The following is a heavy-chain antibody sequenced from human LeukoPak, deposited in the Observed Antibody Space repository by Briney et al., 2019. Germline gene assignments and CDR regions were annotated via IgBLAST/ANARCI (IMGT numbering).Heavy chain of an antibody. V-gene: IGHV4-59*08. J-gene: IGHJ4*02. CDR3: ARLQRTTYYYDSSGYWDY. D-gene: IGHD3-22*01. CDR2: IYYSGST. CDR1: GGSLSSYF. Sequence: SETLSLTCTVSGGSLSSYFWSWIRQPPGKGLEWIGYIYYSGSTYYNPSLKSRVTISVDTSKNQFSLKLSSVTAADTAVYYCARLQRTTYYYDSSGYWDYWGQGTLVTVSS.